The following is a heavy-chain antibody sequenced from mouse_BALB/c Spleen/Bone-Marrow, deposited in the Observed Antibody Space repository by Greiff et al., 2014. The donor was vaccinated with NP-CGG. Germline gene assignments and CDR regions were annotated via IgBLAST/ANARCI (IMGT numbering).Heavy chain of an antibody. CDR3: ARCLTGTSATDY. Sequence: LVESGAELVRPGTSVKVSCKASGYAFTNYLIEWVKQRPGQGLEWIGVINPGSGGTNYNEKFKAKATLTADKSSSTAYMQLSSLTSDDSAVYFCARCLTGTSATDYWGQGTSVTVSS. V-gene: IGHV1-54*03. J-gene: IGHJ4*01. D-gene: IGHD4-1*01. CDR2: INPGSGGT. CDR1: GYAFTNYL.